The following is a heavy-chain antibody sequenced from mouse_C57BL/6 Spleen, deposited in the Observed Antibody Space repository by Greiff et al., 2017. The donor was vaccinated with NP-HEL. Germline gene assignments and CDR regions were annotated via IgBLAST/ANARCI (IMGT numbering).Heavy chain of an antibody. CDR2: INPNNGGT. Sequence: VQLQQSGPELVQPGASVKISCKASGYTFTDYYMNWVKQSHGKSLEWIGDINPNNGGTSYNQKFKGKATLTVDKSSSTAYMELRSLTSEDSAVYYCARTGTDYWGQGTTLTVSS. V-gene: IGHV1-26*01. J-gene: IGHJ2*01. CDR3: ARTGTDY. CDR1: GYTFTDYY. D-gene: IGHD4-1*01.